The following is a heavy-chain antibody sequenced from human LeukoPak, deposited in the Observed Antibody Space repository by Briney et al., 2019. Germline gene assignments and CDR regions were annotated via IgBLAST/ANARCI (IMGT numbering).Heavy chain of an antibody. CDR2: MSYDGFNK. CDR1: GFTFSSYA. V-gene: IGHV3-30*18. D-gene: IGHD5-18*01. J-gene: IGHJ4*02. Sequence: GGSLRLSCAASGFTFSSYAMHWVRQSLGKGLEWVAVMSYDGFNKYYADSVKGRFTISRDNSKNTLYLQMNSLRAEDTAVYYCAKTKGYSNGYYFDYWGQGTLVTVSS. CDR3: AKTKGYSNGYYFDY.